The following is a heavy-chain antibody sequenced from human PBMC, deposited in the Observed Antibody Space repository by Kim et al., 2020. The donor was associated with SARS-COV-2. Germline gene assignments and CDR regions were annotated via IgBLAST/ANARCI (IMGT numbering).Heavy chain of an antibody. V-gene: IGHV4-59*01. D-gene: IGHD6-13*01. Sequence: SETLSLTCTVSGGSISSYYWSWIRQPPGKGLEWIGYIYYSGSTNYNPSLKSRVTISVDTSKNQFSLKLSSVTAADTAVYYCARGDSSSGYYYYYGMDVWGQGTTVTVSS. J-gene: IGHJ6*02. CDR1: GGSISSYY. CDR3: ARGDSSSGYYYYYGMDV. CDR2: IYYSGST.